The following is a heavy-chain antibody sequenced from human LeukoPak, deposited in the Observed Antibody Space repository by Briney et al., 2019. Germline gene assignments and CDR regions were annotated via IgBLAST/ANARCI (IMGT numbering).Heavy chain of an antibody. V-gene: IGHV4-59*08. D-gene: IGHD3-10*01. J-gene: IGHJ5*02. CDR2: IYYSGST. CDR3: ARALQRFGEFQNWFDP. Sequence: SETLSLTCTVSGGSISSYYWSWIRQPPRKGLEWVGYIYYSGSTNYNPSLKSRVTISVDTSKNQFSLKLSSVTAADTAVYYCARALQRFGEFQNWFDPWGQGTLVTVSS. CDR1: GGSISSYY.